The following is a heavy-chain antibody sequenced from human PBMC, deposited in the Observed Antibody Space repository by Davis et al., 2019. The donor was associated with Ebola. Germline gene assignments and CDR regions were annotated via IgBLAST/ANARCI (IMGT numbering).Heavy chain of an antibody. Sequence: GGSLRLSCAASGFSVNAIYMSWIRQAPGKGQEWIARVGANGAFTNYAESVRGRFTIVSDTTANSLYLQMNNLRIEDTGTYYCSTAFNSVTDGFDHWGQGTPVTVSS. V-gene: IGHV3-11*06. CDR1: GFSVNAIY. CDR2: VGANGAFT. CDR3: STAFNSVTDGFDH. J-gene: IGHJ3*01. D-gene: IGHD4-17*01.